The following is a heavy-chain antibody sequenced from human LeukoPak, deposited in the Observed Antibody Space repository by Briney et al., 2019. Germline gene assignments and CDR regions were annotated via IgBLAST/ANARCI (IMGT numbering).Heavy chain of an antibody. D-gene: IGHD4/OR15-4a*01. CDR2: IRSSGSTI. V-gene: IGHV3-48*03. CDR3: ARRAGAYSHPYDY. CDR1: GFTFSSYE. J-gene: IGHJ4*02. Sequence: GGSLRLSCAASGFTFSSYEMNWVRQAPGKGLEWVSYIRSSGSTIYYADSVKGRFTISRDNSKNTLYLQMNSLRAEDTAVYYRARRAGAYSHPYDYWGQGTLVTVSS.